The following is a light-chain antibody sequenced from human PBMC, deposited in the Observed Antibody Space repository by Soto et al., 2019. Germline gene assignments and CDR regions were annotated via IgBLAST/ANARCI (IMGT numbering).Light chain of an antibody. Sequence: QSVLTHPASVCWSLGHSITISCTGTSSDIGGYKYVSWYQQHPGKAPKLIIFEVSNRPSGVSDRFSGSNSGNTASLTISGLQAEEEADYYCTSYSRYRVMVFGGGTKVTVL. J-gene: IGLJ3*02. V-gene: IGLV2-14*01. CDR1: SSDIGGYKY. CDR2: EVS. CDR3: TSYSRYRVMV.